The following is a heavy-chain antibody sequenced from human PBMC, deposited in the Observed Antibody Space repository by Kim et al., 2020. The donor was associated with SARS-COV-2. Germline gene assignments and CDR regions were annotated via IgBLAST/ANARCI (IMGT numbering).Heavy chain of an antibody. D-gene: IGHD3-3*01. Sequence: GGSLRLSCAASGFTFSSYDMHWVRQATGKGLEWVSAIGTAGDTYYPGSVKGRFTISRENAKNSLYLQMNSLRAGDTAVYYCARGYDFWSGPYGMDVWGQGTTVTVSS. V-gene: IGHV3-13*01. J-gene: IGHJ6*02. CDR1: GFTFSSYD. CDR3: ARGYDFWSGPYGMDV. CDR2: IGTAGDT.